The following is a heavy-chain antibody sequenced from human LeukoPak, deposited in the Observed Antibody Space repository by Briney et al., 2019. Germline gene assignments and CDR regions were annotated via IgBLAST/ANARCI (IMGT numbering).Heavy chain of an antibody. CDR1: GGSISSYY. Sequence: SETLSLTCTVSGGSISSYYWSWIRQPPGKGLEWIGYISYSGSTNYNPSLKSRVTISVATSKNQFSLKLSSVTAADTAVYYCARDGAAADDYFDYWGQGTLVTVSS. J-gene: IGHJ4*02. CDR3: ARDGAAADDYFDY. V-gene: IGHV4-59*01. D-gene: IGHD6-13*01. CDR2: ISYSGST.